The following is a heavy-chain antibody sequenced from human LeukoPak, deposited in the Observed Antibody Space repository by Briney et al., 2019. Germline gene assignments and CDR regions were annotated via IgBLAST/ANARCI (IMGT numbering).Heavy chain of an antibody. Sequence: GASVKVSCKVSGYTLTELSMHWVRQAPGKGLEWMGGFNPEDGETIYAQKFQGRVTMTEDTSTDTAYMELSSLRSEDTAVYYCATDLLTIFGVVMPSFDYWGRGTLVTVSS. CDR3: ATDLLTIFGVVMPSFDY. V-gene: IGHV1-24*01. J-gene: IGHJ4*02. CDR1: GYTLTELS. D-gene: IGHD3-3*01. CDR2: FNPEDGET.